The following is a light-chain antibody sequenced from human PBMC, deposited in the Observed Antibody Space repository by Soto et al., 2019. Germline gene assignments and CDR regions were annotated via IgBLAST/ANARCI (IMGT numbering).Light chain of an antibody. V-gene: IGKV3-15*01. Sequence: EIVMTQSPATLSVSPGERATLSCRASQSVGSSLAWYQHKPGQAPRLVIYGASTRATGTPARFSGSGSGTEFTLTIGSLQSEDFAVYYCQQYYYWPLTFGGGTKV. J-gene: IGKJ4*01. CDR1: QSVGSS. CDR3: QQYYYWPLT. CDR2: GAS.